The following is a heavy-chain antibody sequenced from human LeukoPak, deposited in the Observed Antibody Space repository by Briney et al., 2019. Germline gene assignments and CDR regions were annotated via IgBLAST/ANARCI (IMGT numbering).Heavy chain of an antibody. Sequence: ASVKVSCKASGYTFTAYYMHWVRQAPGQGLEGMGGINPNSGGTNYAQKFQGRVTMTRDKSISTAYMELSRLRSDDSAVYYCARDYYDSSGFGAFDIWGQGTMVTVSS. V-gene: IGHV1-2*02. J-gene: IGHJ3*02. D-gene: IGHD3-22*01. CDR1: GYTFTAYY. CDR3: ARDYYDSSGFGAFDI. CDR2: INPNSGGT.